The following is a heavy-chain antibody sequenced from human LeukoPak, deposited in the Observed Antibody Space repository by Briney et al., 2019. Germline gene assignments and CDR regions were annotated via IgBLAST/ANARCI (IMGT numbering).Heavy chain of an antibody. CDR1: GFTFSSYS. CDR2: ITSIGSNT. V-gene: IGHV3-23*01. D-gene: IGHD3-22*01. J-gene: IGHJ4*02. Sequence: GESLRLSCAASGFTFSSYSMSWVRQAPGKGLEWVSAITSIGSNTYFADSVKGRYTISRDNSKNTLYLQMNSLRAEDTAVYLCAKRDTSGSYYFDYWGQGTLVTVSS. CDR3: AKRDTSGSYYFDY.